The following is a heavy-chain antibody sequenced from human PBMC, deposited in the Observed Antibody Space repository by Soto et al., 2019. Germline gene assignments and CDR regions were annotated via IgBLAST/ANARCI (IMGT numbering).Heavy chain of an antibody. D-gene: IGHD3-16*02. CDR1: GYTLSSCG. CDR2: ISAYNGNT. V-gene: IGHV1-18*01. J-gene: IGHJ3*02. CDR3: ARVKSLKGDAFDI. Sequence: VKVSFKASGYTLSSCGISWVRRGPGQGLEWMGWISAYNGNTNYAQKLQGRVTMTTDTSTSTAYMELRSLRSDDTAVYYCARVKSLKGDAFDIWGQGTMVTVSS.